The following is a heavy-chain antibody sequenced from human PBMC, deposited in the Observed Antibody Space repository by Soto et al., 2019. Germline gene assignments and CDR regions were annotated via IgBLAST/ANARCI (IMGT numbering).Heavy chain of an antibody. CDR2: IDPSDSQT. J-gene: IGHJ4*02. CDR1: GYSFAGYW. CDR3: ARQIYDSDTGPNFQYYFDS. V-gene: IGHV5-10-1*01. D-gene: IGHD3-22*01. Sequence: GESLKISCKGSGYSFAGYWITWVRQKPGKGLEWMERIDPSDSQTYYSPSFRGHVTISVTKSITTVFLQWSSLRASDTAMYYCARQIYDSDTGPNFQYYFDSWGQGTPVTVSS.